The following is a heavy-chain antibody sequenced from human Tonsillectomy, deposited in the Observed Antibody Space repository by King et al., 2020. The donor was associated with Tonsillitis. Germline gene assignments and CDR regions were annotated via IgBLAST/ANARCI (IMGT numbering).Heavy chain of an antibody. CDR1: GFTFSRYW. CDR2: INEDGRIT. V-gene: IGHV3-74*01. D-gene: IGHD3-9*01. Sequence: VQLVESGGGLVQPGESLRLSCTASGFTFSRYWYHWVRQAPGQGLVWVSRINEDGRITNYADSVKGRFTMSRDNAKNTLYLQMKSLRGDDTAVYYCGRDLSGSSDYWGQGTLVTVSS. CDR3: GRDLSGSSDY. J-gene: IGHJ4*02.